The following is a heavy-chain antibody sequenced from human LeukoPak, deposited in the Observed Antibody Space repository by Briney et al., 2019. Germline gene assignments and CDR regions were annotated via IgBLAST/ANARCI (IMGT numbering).Heavy chain of an antibody. J-gene: IGHJ4*02. Sequence: GASVKVSCKASGYTFTGYYMHWVRQAPGQGLEWMGWINPNSGGTNYAQKFQGRVTITADKSTSTAYMELSSLRSEDTAVYYCARDSRDIVVVPAAIIWMGYWGQGTLVTVSS. CDR3: ARDSRDIVVVPAAIIWMGY. D-gene: IGHD2-2*02. CDR2: INPNSGGT. V-gene: IGHV1-2*02. CDR1: GYTFTGYY.